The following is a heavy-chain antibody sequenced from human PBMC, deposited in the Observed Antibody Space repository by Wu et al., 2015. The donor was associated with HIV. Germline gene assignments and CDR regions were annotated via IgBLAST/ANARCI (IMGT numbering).Heavy chain of an antibody. CDR1: GGTFSSYA. CDR3: ARALFTLGYCSGGSCFRPRDAFDI. CDR2: IIPIFGTA. J-gene: IGHJ3*02. Sequence: QVQLVQSGAEVKKPGSSVKVSCKASGGTFSSYAISWVRQAPGQGLEWMGGIIPIFGTANYAQKFQGRVTITTDESTSTAYMELSSLRSEDTAVYYCARALFTLGYCSGGSCFRPRDAFDIWGQGTMVTVSS. D-gene: IGHD2-15*01. V-gene: IGHV1-69*05.